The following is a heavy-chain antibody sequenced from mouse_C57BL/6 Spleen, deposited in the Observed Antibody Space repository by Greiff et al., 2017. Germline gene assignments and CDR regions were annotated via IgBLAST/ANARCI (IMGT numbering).Heavy chain of an antibody. CDR1: GFSLTSYG. Sequence: VKLVESGPGLVQPSQRLSITCTVSGFSLTSYGVHWVRQPPGKGLEWLGVIWSGGSTDYNAAFISRLSISKDNSKSQVFVKMNSLQADDTAIYYCAKTLYYDSYAMDYWGQGTSVTVSS. J-gene: IGHJ4*01. V-gene: IGHV2-4*01. CDR2: IWSGGST. D-gene: IGHD2-1*01. CDR3: AKTLYYDSYAMDY.